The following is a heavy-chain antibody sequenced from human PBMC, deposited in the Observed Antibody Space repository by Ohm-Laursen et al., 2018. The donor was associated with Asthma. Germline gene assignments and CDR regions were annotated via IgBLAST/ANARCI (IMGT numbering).Heavy chain of an antibody. CDR3: VRERTIRRYGMDV. CDR1: GASISSGGFY. CDR2: MYYSGNS. J-gene: IGHJ6*02. D-gene: IGHD3-3*01. V-gene: IGHV4-31*02. Sequence: QTLSLTCAVSGASISSGGFYWGWIRQHPGKGLEWIGYMYYSGNSYYNPSLKSRVIISVDTSKNQLSLNMTSVTAADTAVYYCVRERTIRRYGMDVWGQGTTVTVSS.